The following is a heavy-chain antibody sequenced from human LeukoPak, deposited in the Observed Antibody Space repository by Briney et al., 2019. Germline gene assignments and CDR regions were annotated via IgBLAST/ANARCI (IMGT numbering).Heavy chain of an antibody. V-gene: IGHV3-23*01. J-gene: IGHJ6*03. D-gene: IGHD1-26*01. CDR3: AKGRGWEASYYYYYMDV. Sequence: GGSLRLSCAASGFTFNTYGLSWVRQAPGKGLEWVSTISGSGATTYYTDSVKGRFTISRDNSKNTLYLQMNSLRAEDTAVYYCAKGRGWEASYYYYYMDVWGKGTTVTISS. CDR2: ISGSGATT. CDR1: GFTFNTYG.